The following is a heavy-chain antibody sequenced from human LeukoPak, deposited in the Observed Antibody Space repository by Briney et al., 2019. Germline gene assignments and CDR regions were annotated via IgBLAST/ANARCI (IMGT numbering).Heavy chain of an antibody. D-gene: IGHD2-15*01. J-gene: IGHJ6*03. CDR1: GGTFSSYA. Sequence: ASVKVSCKASGGTFSSYAISWARQAPGQGLEWMGRIIPIFGTANYAQKFQGRVTITTDESTSTAYMELSSLRSEDTAVYYCARDLEDIVVVVAANRYERYYYYYMDVWGKGTTVTVSS. CDR2: IIPIFGTA. CDR3: ARDLEDIVVVVAANRYERYYYYYMDV. V-gene: IGHV1-69*05.